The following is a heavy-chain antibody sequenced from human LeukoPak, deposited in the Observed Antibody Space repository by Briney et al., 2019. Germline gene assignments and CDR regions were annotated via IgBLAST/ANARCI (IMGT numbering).Heavy chain of an antibody. Sequence: GGSLRLSCAASGFTFSDYYMSWIRPAPGKGLEWVSYISSSGSTIYYADSVKGRFTISRDNAKNSLYLQMNSLRAEDTAVYYCARDSALDTAMVTGYFDYWGQGTLVTVSS. CDR1: GFTFSDYY. V-gene: IGHV3-11*04. CDR2: ISSSGSTI. D-gene: IGHD5-18*01. J-gene: IGHJ4*02. CDR3: ARDSALDTAMVTGYFDY.